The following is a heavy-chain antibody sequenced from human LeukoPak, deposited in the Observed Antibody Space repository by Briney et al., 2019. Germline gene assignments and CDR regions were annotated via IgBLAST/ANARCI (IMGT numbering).Heavy chain of an antibody. CDR3: ARELTGYWQQY. CDR2: ISYDGSNQ. Sequence: GRSLRLSCAASGFTFSNFAMHWVRQAPGKGLEWVVIISYDGSNQYYADSVKGRFTISRDSSQNTLYLQMNSLRAEDTAVYYCARELTGYWQQYWGQGTLVTVSS. V-gene: IGHV3-30*04. D-gene: IGHD3-9*01. J-gene: IGHJ4*02. CDR1: GFTFSNFA.